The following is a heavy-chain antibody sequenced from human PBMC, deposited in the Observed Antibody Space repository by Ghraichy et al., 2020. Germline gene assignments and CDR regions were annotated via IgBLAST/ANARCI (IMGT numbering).Heavy chain of an antibody. D-gene: IGHD6-19*01. CDR1: GFTFSSYW. J-gene: IGHJ4*02. Sequence: GGSLRLSCAASGFTFSSYWMSWVRQAPGKGLEGVANIKQDGSEKYYVDSVKGRFTITRDKAKNSLYLQMNSLRAEDTAVYYWARVQWLAGDYWGQGTLVTVSS. CDR3: ARVQWLAGDY. CDR2: IKQDGSEK. V-gene: IGHV3-7*04.